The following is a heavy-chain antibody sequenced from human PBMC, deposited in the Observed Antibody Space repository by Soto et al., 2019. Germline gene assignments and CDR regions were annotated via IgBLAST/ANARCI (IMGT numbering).Heavy chain of an antibody. V-gene: IGHV2-5*02. Sequence: QITLKESGPTLVKPTQTLTLTCTFSGFSLSTSGVGVGWIRQPPGKALEWLALIYWDDDKRYSPSLKSRLTLTKAPSKNPVGLTMTHMDPVHTATNSSAHVYCGYDTSDYWGQGTLVTVSS. J-gene: IGHJ4*02. CDR1: GFSLSTSGVG. CDR3: AHVYCGYDTSDY. CDR2: IYWDDDK. D-gene: IGHD5-12*01.